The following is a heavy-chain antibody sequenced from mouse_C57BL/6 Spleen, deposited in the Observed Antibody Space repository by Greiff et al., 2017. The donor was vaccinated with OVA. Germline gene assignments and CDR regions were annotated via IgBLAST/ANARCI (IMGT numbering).Heavy chain of an antibody. J-gene: IGHJ4*01. CDR1: DSEVFPIAY. D-gene: IGHD2-3*01. CDR3: ARRRDGYYAYAMDY. Sequence: VQLQQSGSELRSPGSSVKLSCKDFDSEVFPIAYMSWVRQKPGHGFEWIGGILPSIGRTIYGEKFEDKATLDADTLSNTAYLELNSLTSEDSAIYYCARRRDGYYAYAMDYWGQGTSVTVSS. CDR2: ILPSIGRT. V-gene: IGHV15-2*01.